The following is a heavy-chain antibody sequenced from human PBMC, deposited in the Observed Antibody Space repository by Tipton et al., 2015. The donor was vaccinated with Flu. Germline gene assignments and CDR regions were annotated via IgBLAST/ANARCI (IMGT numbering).Heavy chain of an antibody. Sequence: QVQLVQSGGGLVKAGGSLRVSCAASGFSFSDYYMTWIRQAPGRGLEWVSYIRATGNTIKYADSVKGRFTISRDNANNSLYLEMNSRRVEDTAVYYCARASWSGTYSMDAFNIWGQGTMVTVST. CDR3: ARASWSGTYSMDAFNI. D-gene: IGHD1-26*01. CDR2: IRATGNTI. V-gene: IGHV3-11*01. J-gene: IGHJ3*02. CDR1: GFSFSDYY.